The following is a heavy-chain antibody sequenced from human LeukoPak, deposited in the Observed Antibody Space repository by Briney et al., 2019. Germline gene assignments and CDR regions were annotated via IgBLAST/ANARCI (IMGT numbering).Heavy chain of an antibody. CDR3: ARDYGGNQNACDI. V-gene: IGHV1-69*01. CDR1: GGAFSSYA. J-gene: IGHJ3*02. Sequence: GSSVKVSCKASGGAFSSYAISWVRQAPGQGLEWMGGIIPIFGTANYAQKFQGRVTITADESTSIAYMELSSLRSEDTAVYYCARDYGGNQNACDIWGQGTMVTVSS. CDR2: IIPIFGTA. D-gene: IGHD4-23*01.